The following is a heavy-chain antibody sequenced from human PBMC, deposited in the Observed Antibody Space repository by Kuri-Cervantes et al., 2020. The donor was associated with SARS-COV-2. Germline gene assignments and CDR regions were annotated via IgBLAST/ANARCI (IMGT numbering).Heavy chain of an antibody. J-gene: IGHJ4*02. D-gene: IGHD3-22*01. CDR1: GFTVSSNH. CDR3: ASIVTGDSSGYY. CDR2: IYSGGST. V-gene: IGHV3-53*01. Sequence: GESLKISCAASGFTVSSNHMSWVRQAPGKGLEWVSVIYSGGSTYYADSVKGRFTISRDNSKNTLYLQMNSLRAEDTAVYYCASIVTGDSSGYYWGQGTLVTVSS.